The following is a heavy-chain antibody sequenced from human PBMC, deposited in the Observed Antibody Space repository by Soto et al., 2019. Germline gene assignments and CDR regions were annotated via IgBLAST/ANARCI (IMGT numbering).Heavy chain of an antibody. CDR2: ISYDGSNK. V-gene: IGHV3-30*18. J-gene: IGHJ6*02. Sequence: QVQLVESGGGVVQPGRSLRLSCAASGFTFSSYGMHWVRQAPGKGLEWVAVISYDGSNKYYADSVKGRFTISRDNSKNTLYLQMNSLRAEDTAVYYCAKGHSSGWRYYGMVVWGQGTTVTVSS. CDR1: GFTFSSYG. CDR3: AKGHSSGWRYYGMVV. D-gene: IGHD6-19*01.